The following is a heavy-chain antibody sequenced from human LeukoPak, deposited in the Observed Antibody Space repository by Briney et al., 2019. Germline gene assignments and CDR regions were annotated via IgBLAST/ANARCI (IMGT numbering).Heavy chain of an antibody. CDR3: ARGVRTYYYDSSGYQGYFQH. Sequence: LETLSLTCTVSGGSISRRSYYWGWIRQPPGKGLEWIGEINHSGSTNYNPSLKSRVTISVDTSKNQFSLKLSSVTAADTAVYYCARGVRTYYYDSSGYQGYFQHWGQGTLVTVSS. V-gene: IGHV4-39*07. D-gene: IGHD3-22*01. CDR1: GGSISRRSYY. CDR2: INHSGST. J-gene: IGHJ1*01.